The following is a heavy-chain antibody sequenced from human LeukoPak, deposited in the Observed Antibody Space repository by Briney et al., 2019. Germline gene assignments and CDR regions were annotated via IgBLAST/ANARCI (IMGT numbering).Heavy chain of an antibody. CDR1: GGSLSGHY. CDR3: ARGPIGAFDI. CDR2: IYYSGST. J-gene: IGHJ3*02. V-gene: IGHV4-59*11. D-gene: IGHD2-15*01. Sequence: SETLSLTCTVSGGSLSGHYWSWIRQPPGKGLEWIGYIYYSGSTNYNPSLKSRVTISVDTSKNQFSLKLSSVTAADTAVYYCARGPIGAFDIWGQGTMVTVSS.